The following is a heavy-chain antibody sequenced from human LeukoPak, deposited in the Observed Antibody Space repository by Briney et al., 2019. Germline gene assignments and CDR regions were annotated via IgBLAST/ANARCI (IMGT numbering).Heavy chain of an antibody. Sequence: GSLRLSCAASGFTFSSYSMNWVRQAPGKGLEWVSYISSSSSTIYYADSVKGRFTISRDNAKNTLYLQMNSLRAEDTAVYYCARDQYCSGGSCYFLWGQGTLVTVSS. D-gene: IGHD2-15*01. CDR2: ISSSSSTI. V-gene: IGHV3-48*04. J-gene: IGHJ4*02. CDR1: GFTFSSYS. CDR3: ARDQYCSGGSCYFL.